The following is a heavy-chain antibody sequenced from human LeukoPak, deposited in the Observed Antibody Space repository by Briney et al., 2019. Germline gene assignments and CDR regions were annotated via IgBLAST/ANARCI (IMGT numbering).Heavy chain of an antibody. J-gene: IGHJ4*02. CDR2: INHSGST. CDR1: GGSFSGYY. D-gene: IGHD6-19*01. CDR3: ATSGWYLLPGVY. Sequence: SETLSLTCAVYGGSFSGYYWSWIRQPPGKGLEWIGEINHSGSTNYNPSLKSRVTISVDTSKNQFSLKLSSVTAADTAVYYCATSGWYLLPGVYWGQGTLVTVSS. V-gene: IGHV4-34*01.